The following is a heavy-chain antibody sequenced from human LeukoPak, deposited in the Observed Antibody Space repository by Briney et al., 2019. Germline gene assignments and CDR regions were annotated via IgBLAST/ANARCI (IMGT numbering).Heavy chain of an antibody. CDR3: ARGRGWNPKTYFDY. J-gene: IGHJ4*02. CDR1: GGSISSGTYF. D-gene: IGHD1-1*01. V-gene: IGHV4-39*01. CDR2: IYYGGST. Sequence: PSETLSLTCTVSGGSISSGTYFWGWIRQPPGKGLEWIGSIYYGGSTYYNPSLKSRVTISVDTSKNQFSLKLSSVTAADTAVYYCARGRGWNPKTYFDYWGQGTLVTVSS.